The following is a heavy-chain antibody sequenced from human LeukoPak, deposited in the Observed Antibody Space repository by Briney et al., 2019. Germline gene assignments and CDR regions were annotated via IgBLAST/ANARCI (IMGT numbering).Heavy chain of an antibody. CDR3: VIWGDYDVLTGYYVPDY. CDR2: ITGSGTST. V-gene: IGHV3-23*01. Sequence: GASLRLSCVASGFTFSNYAMSWVRQAPGKGLEWVSAITGSGTSTYYADSLKGRFTNSRDNSKNTVFLQMNSLRHEDTAIYYCVIWGDYDVLTGYYVPDYWGQGTLVTVSS. J-gene: IGHJ4*02. D-gene: IGHD3-9*01. CDR1: GFTFSNYA.